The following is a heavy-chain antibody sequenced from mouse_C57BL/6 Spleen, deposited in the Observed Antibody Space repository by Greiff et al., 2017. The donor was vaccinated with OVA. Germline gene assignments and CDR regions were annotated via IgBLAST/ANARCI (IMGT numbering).Heavy chain of an antibody. CDR3: ARKEAYSNCGYAMDY. J-gene: IGHJ4*01. D-gene: IGHD2-5*01. V-gene: IGHV5-17*01. Sequence: EVKLMESGGGLVKPGGSLKLSCAASGFTFSDYGMHWVRQAPEKGLEWVAYISSGSSTIYYADTVKGRFTISRDNAKNTLFLQITSLRSEDTAMYYCARKEAYSNCGYAMDYWGQGTSVTVSS. CDR2: ISSGSSTI. CDR1: GFTFSDYG.